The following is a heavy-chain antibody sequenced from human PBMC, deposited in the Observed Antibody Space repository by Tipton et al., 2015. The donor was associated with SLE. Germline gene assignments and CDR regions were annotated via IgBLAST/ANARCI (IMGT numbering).Heavy chain of an antibody. Sequence: TLSLTCTVSGYSISSGYYWGWIRQPPGKGLEWIGSIYHSGHTNYNPSLKSRVTISVDKSKNQFSLQVTSVTAADTAVYYCAKVINDWNYEWGPGTLATVSS. J-gene: IGHJ1*01. CDR3: AKVINDWNYE. V-gene: IGHV4-38-2*02. D-gene: IGHD1-7*01. CDR2: IYHSGHT. CDR1: GYSISSGYY.